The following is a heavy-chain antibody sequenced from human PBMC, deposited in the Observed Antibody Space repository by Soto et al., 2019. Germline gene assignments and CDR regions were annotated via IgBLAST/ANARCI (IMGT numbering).Heavy chain of an antibody. D-gene: IGHD3-22*01. CDR2: ISGSGDRT. V-gene: IGHV3-23*01. CDR1: GITISNYP. CDR3: VKDDGGYPSTAPH. J-gene: IGHJ1*01. Sequence: EVQLLESGGGLVQPWGSLRLSCAASGITISNYPMSWVRQAPGKGLDWVSGISGSGDRTYYADSAKGRFTISKDISKNSLSLQLDNLGVEDTAVYFCVKDDGGYPSTAPHWGQGTLVTVSS.